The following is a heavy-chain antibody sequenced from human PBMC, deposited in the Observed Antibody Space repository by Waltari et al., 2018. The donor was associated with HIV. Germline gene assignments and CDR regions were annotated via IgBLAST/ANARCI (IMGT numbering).Heavy chain of an antibody. J-gene: IGHJ4*02. CDR2: ITSSGYTI. Sequence: EVQLVESGGGLVQPGGSLRLSCVASAFPFSSYNMNWVRQAPGKGLGWLSYITSSGYTIYYADSVEGRFTVSRDNAKNSLYLQMNSLRAEDTAVYYCARTTHGIDFWGQGTLVTVSS. V-gene: IGHV3-48*04. CDR3: ARTTHGIDF. CDR1: AFPFSSYN. D-gene: IGHD1-1*01.